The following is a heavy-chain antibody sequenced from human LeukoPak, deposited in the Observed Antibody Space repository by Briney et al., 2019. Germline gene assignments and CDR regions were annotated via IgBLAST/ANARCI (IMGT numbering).Heavy chain of an antibody. V-gene: IGHV3-33*06. CDR1: GFTFSSYG. CDR2: IWYDGSNK. J-gene: IGHJ4*02. D-gene: IGHD3-10*01. CDR3: AKRGVVVRVILVGFHKEAYYFDS. Sequence: PGGSLRLPCAASGFTFSSYGMHWVRQAPGKGLEWVAVIWYDGSNKYYADSVKGRFTISRDNSKNTLYLQMNSLRAEDTAVYFCAKRGVVVRVILVGFHKEAYYFDSWGQGALVTVSS.